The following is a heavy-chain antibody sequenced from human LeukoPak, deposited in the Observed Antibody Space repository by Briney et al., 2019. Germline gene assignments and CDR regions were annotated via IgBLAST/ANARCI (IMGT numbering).Heavy chain of an antibody. Sequence: QAGGSLRLSCSVSGFIFRDFSMSWVRQAPGKGLEWVAKMNEYGSEIFYVDSVKGRFTISRDNGKNSLYLQMNRLRAEDTAVYYCARPRGCGSSRCNNFDHWGQGTLVTVSS. V-gene: IGHV3-7*01. J-gene: IGHJ4*02. CDR2: MNEYGSEI. CDR3: ARPRGCGSSRCNNFDH. CDR1: GFIFRDFS. D-gene: IGHD2-2*01.